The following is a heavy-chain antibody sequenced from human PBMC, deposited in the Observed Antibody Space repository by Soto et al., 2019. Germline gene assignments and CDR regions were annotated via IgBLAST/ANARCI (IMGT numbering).Heavy chain of an antibody. CDR2: ISAYNGNT. V-gene: IGHV1-18*01. D-gene: IGHD1-20*01. Sequence: GASVKVSCKASGYTFTSYGISWVRQAPGQGLEWMGWISAYNGNTNYAQKLQGRVTMTTDTSTSTAYMELRSLRSDDTAVYYCARDLNLPNLRPYNWNDEGTVDYWGQGTLVTVSS. J-gene: IGHJ4*02. CDR1: GYTFTSYG. CDR3: ARDLNLPNLRPYNWNDEGTVDY.